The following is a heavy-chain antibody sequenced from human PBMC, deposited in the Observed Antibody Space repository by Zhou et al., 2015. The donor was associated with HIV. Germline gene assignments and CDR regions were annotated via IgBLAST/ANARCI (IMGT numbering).Heavy chain of an antibody. CDR1: GYTFTGYY. Sequence: QVQLVQSGAEVKKPGASVKVSCKASGYTFTGYYMHWVRQAPGQGLEWMGWINPNSGGTNYAQKFQGRVTMTRDTSISTAYMELSRLRSDDTAVYYCARDRVRYYYDSSGYYYDYWGQGTLVTVSS. CDR3: ARDRVRYYYDSSGYYYDY. V-gene: IGHV1-2*02. CDR2: INPNSGGT. J-gene: IGHJ4*02. D-gene: IGHD3-22*01.